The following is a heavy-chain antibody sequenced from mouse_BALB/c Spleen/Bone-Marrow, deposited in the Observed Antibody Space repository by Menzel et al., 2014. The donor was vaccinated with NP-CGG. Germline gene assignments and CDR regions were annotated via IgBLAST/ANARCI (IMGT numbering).Heavy chain of an antibody. CDR3: ARGEDYDDYYAMDY. CDR2: IWGDGST. Sequence: QVQLQQSGPGLVAPSQSLSITCTVSGFPLXGYGVNWVRQPPGKGLEWLGMIWGDGSTDYNSALKFRLSISKDNSKSQVVLKMNSLQTDDTARYYCARGEDYDDYYAMDYWGQGTSVTVSS. D-gene: IGHD2-4*01. J-gene: IGHJ4*01. CDR1: GFPLXGYG. V-gene: IGHV2-6-7*01.